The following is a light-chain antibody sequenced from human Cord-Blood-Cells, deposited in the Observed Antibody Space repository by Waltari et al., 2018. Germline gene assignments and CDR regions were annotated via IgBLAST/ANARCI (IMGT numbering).Light chain of an antibody. CDR3: QQSYSTPRT. CDR2: AAS. CDR1: QSISSY. V-gene: IGKV1-39*01. Sequence: DIQMTQSPYSLSASVGHRVTITCRASQSISSYLNWYQQKPGKAPKLLIYAASSLQSGVPSRFSGSGSGTDFTLTISSLQPEDFATYYCQQSYSTPRTFGQGTKLEIK. J-gene: IGKJ2*01.